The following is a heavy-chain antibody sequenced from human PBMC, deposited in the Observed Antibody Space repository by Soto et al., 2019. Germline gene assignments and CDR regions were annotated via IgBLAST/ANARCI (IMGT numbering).Heavy chain of an antibody. CDR3: ARTLYGDNVDY. CDR2: MNPNSGNT. Sequence: PSVKVSCKAAGYTFSSYDSNWVRQATGQGLEWMGWMNPNSGNTGYAQKFQGRVTMTRNTSISTAYMELSSLRSEDTAVYYCARTLYGDNVDYWGQGTLVTVSS. D-gene: IGHD4-17*01. J-gene: IGHJ4*02. V-gene: IGHV1-8*01. CDR1: GYTFSSYD.